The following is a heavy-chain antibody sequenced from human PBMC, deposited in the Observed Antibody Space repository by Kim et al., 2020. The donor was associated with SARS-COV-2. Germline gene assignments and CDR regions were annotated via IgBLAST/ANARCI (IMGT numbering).Heavy chain of an antibody. V-gene: IGHV1-69*04. D-gene: IGHD1-26*01. J-gene: IGHJ4*02. Sequence: QKFQGRVTITADKSTSTAYMEMSSLRSEDTAVYYCARDSRYSGSSYYFDYWGQGTLVTVSS. CDR3: ARDSRYSGSSYYFDY.